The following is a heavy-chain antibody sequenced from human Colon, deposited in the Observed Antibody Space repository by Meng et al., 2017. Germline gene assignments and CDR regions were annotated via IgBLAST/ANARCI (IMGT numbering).Heavy chain of an antibody. CDR1: GASFSGYY. CDR2: INHSGST. J-gene: IGHJ5*02. Sequence: QVHVQQWGAGLLKPSETLSLTCAVYGASFSGYYWSWIRQPPGKGLEWIGEINHSGSTNYNPSLKSRVTISVDTSKNQFSLKLSSVTAADTAVYYCARERLSSGWYGGRWFDPWGQGTLVTVSS. V-gene: IGHV4-34*01. CDR3: ARERLSSGWYGGRWFDP. D-gene: IGHD6-19*01.